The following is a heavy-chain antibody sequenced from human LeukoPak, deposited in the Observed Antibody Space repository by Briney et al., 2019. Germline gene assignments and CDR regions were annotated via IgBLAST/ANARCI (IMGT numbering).Heavy chain of an antibody. Sequence: TSETLSLTCAVSGGSISSSNWWSRVRQPPGKGLEWIGEVHHSGGTNYNPSLKSRVTISADRSNNRFSLSLNSVTAADTAVFYCARGEEYGSGTVHFDCWGQGILVTVSS. D-gene: IGHD3-10*01. J-gene: IGHJ4*02. V-gene: IGHV4-4*02. CDR2: VHHSGGT. CDR1: GGSISSSNW. CDR3: ARGEEYGSGTVHFDC.